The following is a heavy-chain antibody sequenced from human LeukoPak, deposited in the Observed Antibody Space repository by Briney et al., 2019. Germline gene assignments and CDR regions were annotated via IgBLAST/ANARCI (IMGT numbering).Heavy chain of an antibody. Sequence: GGSLRLSCAASGFAFSSYAMSWVRQAPGKELEWVSTLSGSGGNTYYADSVKGRVTISRDNSQNTLYLQMNSLRAEDTAVYHCAKGSYYYDSADYFDYWGQGTLVTVSS. CDR3: AKGSYYYDSADYFDY. J-gene: IGHJ4*02. D-gene: IGHD3-22*01. CDR2: LSGSGGNT. CDR1: GFAFSSYA. V-gene: IGHV3-23*01.